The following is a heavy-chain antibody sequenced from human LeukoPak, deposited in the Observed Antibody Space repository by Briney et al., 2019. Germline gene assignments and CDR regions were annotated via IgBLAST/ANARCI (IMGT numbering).Heavy chain of an antibody. D-gene: IGHD3-16*01. CDR3: AKGGYDYALSASHLDY. Sequence: GGSLRLSCAASGFTFSSYAMSWVRQAPGKGLEWVSVISGSGGSTYYADSVKGRFTISRDNSKNTLYLQMNSLRAEDTAVYYCAKGGYDYALSASHLDYWGQGTLVTVSS. CDR2: ISGSGGST. V-gene: IGHV3-23*01. J-gene: IGHJ4*02. CDR1: GFTFSSYA.